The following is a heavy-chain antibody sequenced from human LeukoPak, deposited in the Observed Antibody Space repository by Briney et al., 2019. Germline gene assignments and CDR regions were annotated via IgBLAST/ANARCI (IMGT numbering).Heavy chain of an antibody. CDR3: AKDSSGYSRGEYFDY. CDR2: ISWNSGSI. Sequence: GGSLRLSCAASGFTFDDYAMHWVRQAPGKGLEWVSGISWNSGSIGYADSVKGRFTISRDNAKNSLYLQMNSLRAEDTALYYCAKDSSGYSRGEYFDYWGQGTLVTVSS. V-gene: IGHV3-9*01. CDR1: GFTFDDYA. D-gene: IGHD3-22*01. J-gene: IGHJ4*02.